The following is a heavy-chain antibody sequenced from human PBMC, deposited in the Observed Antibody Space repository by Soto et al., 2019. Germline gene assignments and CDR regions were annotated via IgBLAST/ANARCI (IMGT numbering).Heavy chain of an antibody. CDR2: IYYSGST. CDR3: AREAVAGIRKDYYYGMDV. CDR1: GGSISSSSYY. Sequence: SETLSLTCTVSGGSISSSSYYWGWIRQPPGKGLEWIGSIYYSGSTYYNPSLKSRVTISVDTSKNQFSLKLSSVTAADTALFYCAREAVAGIRKDYYYGMDVWGQGTTVTVSS. V-gene: IGHV4-39*02. D-gene: IGHD6-19*01. J-gene: IGHJ6*02.